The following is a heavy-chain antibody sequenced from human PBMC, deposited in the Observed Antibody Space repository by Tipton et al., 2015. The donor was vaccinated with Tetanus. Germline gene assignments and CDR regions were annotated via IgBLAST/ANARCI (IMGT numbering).Heavy chain of an antibody. CDR3: SRVAAVALRVVNEFDY. J-gene: IGHJ4*02. Sequence: SLRLSCAASGFTFSRYSMNWVRQAPGKGLEWVASISSTSTYIYYADSVKGRFTISRDNAKNSLYLQLNGLRAEDTALYYCSRVAAVALRVVNEFDYWGQGTLVTVSS. CDR1: GFTFSRYS. D-gene: IGHD6-13*01. V-gene: IGHV3-21*01. CDR2: ISSTSTYI.